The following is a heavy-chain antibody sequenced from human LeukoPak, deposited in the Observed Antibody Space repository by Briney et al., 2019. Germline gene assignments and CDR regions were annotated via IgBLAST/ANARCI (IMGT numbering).Heavy chain of an antibody. CDR2: INSDGSIT. D-gene: IGHD5-12*01. CDR1: GFTFSSYW. Sequence: GSLRLSCAASGFTFSSYWMHWVRQAPGKGLMWVSRINSDGSITNYADSVKGRFTISRDDAKNTLYLQMNSLRAEDTAVYYCARVRATFSPHFDNWGQGTLVTVSS. CDR3: ARVRATFSPHFDN. V-gene: IGHV3-74*01. J-gene: IGHJ4*02.